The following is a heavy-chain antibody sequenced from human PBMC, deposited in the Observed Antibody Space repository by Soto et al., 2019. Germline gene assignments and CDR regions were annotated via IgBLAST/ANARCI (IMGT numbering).Heavy chain of an antibody. D-gene: IGHD2-2*02. CDR1: GFTFSSYA. V-gene: IGHV3-23*01. J-gene: IGHJ6*02. CDR2: ISGSGGTT. CDR3: TRYCPTASCYIRYGMDV. Sequence: EVQLLESGRGLVQPGGSLRLSCAASGFTFSSYAMTWVRQAPGKGLEWVSTISGSGGTTYYADSVRGRFTISRDNSKNTLYLQMNTLRAEDTALYSCTRYCPTASCYIRYGMDVWGQGTTVTVSS.